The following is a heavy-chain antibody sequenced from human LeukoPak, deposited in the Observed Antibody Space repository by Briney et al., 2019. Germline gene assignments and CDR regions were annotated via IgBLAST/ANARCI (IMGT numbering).Heavy chain of an antibody. D-gene: IGHD4-23*01. CDR1: GGSISSGSYY. J-gene: IGHJ3*02. V-gene: IGHV4-61*02. CDR3: ARVPSRGGGKRGDAFDI. CDR2: IYTSGST. Sequence: SETLSLTCTVSGGSISSGSYYWSWIRQPAGKGLEWIGRIYTSGSTNYNPSLKSRVTISVDTSKNQFPLKLSSVTAADTAVYYCARVPSRGGGKRGDAFDIWGQGTMVTVSS.